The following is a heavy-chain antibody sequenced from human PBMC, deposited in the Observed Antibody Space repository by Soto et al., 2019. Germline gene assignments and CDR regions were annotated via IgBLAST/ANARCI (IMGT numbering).Heavy chain of an antibody. J-gene: IGHJ3*02. D-gene: IGHD5-12*01. CDR2: IYYSGST. CDR3: ARDSGYGNAFDI. Sequence: SETLSLTCTVSGGSISSYYWSWIRQPPGKGLEWIGYIYYSGSTNYNPSRKSRVTISVDTSKNQFSLKLSSVTAADTAVYYCARDSGYGNAFDIWGQGTMVTVSS. CDR1: GGSISSYY. V-gene: IGHV4-59*01.